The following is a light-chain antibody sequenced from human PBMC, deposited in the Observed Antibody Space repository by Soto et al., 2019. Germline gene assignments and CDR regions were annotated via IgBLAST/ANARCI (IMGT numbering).Light chain of an antibody. V-gene: IGKV3-20*01. CDR1: QSVSSSY. J-gene: IGKJ2*01. CDR3: QQYPGYT. CDR2: GAS. Sequence: EIVLTQSPGTLSLSPGERATLSCRASQSVSSSYLAWYQQKPGQAPRLLIYGASGRATGIPDRFSGSGSGTDYTLTSSRLEPEDFAVYYCQQYPGYTFGQGTKREIK.